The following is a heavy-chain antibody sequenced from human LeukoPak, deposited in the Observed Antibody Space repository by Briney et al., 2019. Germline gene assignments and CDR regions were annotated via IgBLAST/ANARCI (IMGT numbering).Heavy chain of an antibody. CDR3: ARDLEYTTSSGDY. CDR2: ISSSGSTI. D-gene: IGHD6-6*01. J-gene: IGHJ4*02. CDR1: GFQFRSYA. Sequence: GGSLRLSCVASGFQFRSYAMTWVRQVPGKGLEWVSYISSSGSTIFYADSVKGRFTISRDNAKNSLYLQMNCLRAEDTAVYCCARDLEYTTSSGDYWGQGTLVIVSS. V-gene: IGHV3-48*03.